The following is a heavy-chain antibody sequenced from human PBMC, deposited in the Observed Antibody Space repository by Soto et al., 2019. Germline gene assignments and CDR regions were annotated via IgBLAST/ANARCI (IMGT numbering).Heavy chain of an antibody. V-gene: IGHV5-51*01. CDR3: ARIDSSGYYLVDY. CDR1: GYSFTSYW. CDR2: IYPGDSET. Sequence: PGESLKISCNGSGYSFTSYWIGWVRQMPGKGLEWMGTIYPGDSETTYSPSFQGQVTISADKSIRTAHLQWTSLKASDTAMYYCARIDSSGYYLVDYWGQGTLVTVYS. J-gene: IGHJ4*02. D-gene: IGHD3-22*01.